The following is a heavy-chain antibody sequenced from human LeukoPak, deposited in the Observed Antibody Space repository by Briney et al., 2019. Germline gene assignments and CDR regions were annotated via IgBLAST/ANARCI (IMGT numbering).Heavy chain of an antibody. Sequence: ASVKVSCKASGYTFTSYDINWVRQAPGQGLEWMGWMSPNSGNTGYAQKFQGRVTMTRDTSITTAYMELSSLRSEDTAVYYCARGQTSYYHYYGLGVWGQGTTVTVSS. CDR2: MSPNSGNT. J-gene: IGHJ6*02. CDR3: ARGQTSYYHYYGLGV. CDR1: GYTFTSYD. V-gene: IGHV1-8*01.